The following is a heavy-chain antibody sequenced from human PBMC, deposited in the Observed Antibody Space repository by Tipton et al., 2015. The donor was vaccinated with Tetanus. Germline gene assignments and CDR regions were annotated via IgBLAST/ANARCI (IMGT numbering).Heavy chain of an antibody. CDR1: GGSISSGDYY. V-gene: IGHV4-30-4*01. CDR2: IYYSGTT. J-gene: IGHJ4*02. CDR3: ARVFTRGYTYGTTFDY. Sequence: TLSLTCTVSGGSISSGDYYWSWIRQPPGKGLEWIGYIYYSGTTYYNPSLKSRVTISVDTSNNQFSLKVTSVTAADTAVYYCARVFTRGYTYGTTFDYWGQGTLVTVPP. D-gene: IGHD5-18*01.